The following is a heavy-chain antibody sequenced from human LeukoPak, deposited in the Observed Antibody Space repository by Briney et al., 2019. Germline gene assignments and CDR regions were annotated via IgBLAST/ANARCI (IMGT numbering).Heavy chain of an antibody. Sequence: SETLSLACTVSGGSVSSGSYYWSWIRQPPGKGLEWIGYIYYSGSTNYNPSLKSRVTISVDTSKNQFSLKLSSVTAADTAVYYCARDGDGYNPYYFDYWGQGTLVTVSS. CDR3: ARDGDGYNPYYFDY. J-gene: IGHJ4*02. D-gene: IGHD5-24*01. V-gene: IGHV4-61*01. CDR2: IYYSGST. CDR1: GGSVSSGSYY.